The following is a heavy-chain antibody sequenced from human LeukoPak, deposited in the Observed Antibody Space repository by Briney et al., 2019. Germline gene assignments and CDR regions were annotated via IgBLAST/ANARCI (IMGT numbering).Heavy chain of an antibody. Sequence: SVKVSCKASGGTFSSYAISWVRQAPGQGLEWMGRIIPILGIANYAQKFQGRVTMTRNTSISTAYMELSSLRSGDTAVYYCARASGYCSSTSCYYYYGMDVWGQGTTVTVSS. CDR1: GGTFSSYA. CDR3: ARASGYCSSTSCYYYYGMDV. J-gene: IGHJ6*02. V-gene: IGHV1-69*04. D-gene: IGHD2-2*03. CDR2: IIPILGIA.